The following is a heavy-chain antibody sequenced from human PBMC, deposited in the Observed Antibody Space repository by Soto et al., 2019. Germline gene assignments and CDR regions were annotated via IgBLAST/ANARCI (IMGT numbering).Heavy chain of an antibody. Sequence: PWWSLSLSCAASGFTFSSYGMHWVRQAPGKGLEWVAVISYDGSNKYYADSVKGRFTISRDNSKNTLYLQMNSLRAEDTAVYYCAKDRGGLLIAAAGNYYYGMDVWGQGTTVTVSS. V-gene: IGHV3-30*18. CDR2: ISYDGSNK. J-gene: IGHJ6*02. CDR3: AKDRGGLLIAAAGNYYYGMDV. CDR1: GFTFSSYG. D-gene: IGHD6-13*01.